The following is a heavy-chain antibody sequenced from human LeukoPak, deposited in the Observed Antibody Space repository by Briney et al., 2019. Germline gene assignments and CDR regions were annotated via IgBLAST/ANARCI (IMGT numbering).Heavy chain of an antibody. V-gene: IGHV3-30*18. J-gene: IGHJ6*02. CDR3: AKVMEDSAGYYGNYYYYGMDV. D-gene: IGHD3-22*01. CDR1: GFTFSSYD. CDR2: ISHDGNDR. Sequence: PGGSLRLSCAASGFTFSSYDMHWFRQAPGKGLEWVAVISHDGNDRYYADSVKGRFTVSRDHSKSTLYLQMNSLRAEDTAVYYCAKVMEDSAGYYGNYYYYGMDVWGQGTTVTVSS.